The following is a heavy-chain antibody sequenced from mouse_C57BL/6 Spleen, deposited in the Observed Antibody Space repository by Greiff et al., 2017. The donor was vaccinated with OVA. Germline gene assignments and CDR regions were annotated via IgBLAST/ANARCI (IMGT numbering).Heavy chain of an antibody. CDR3: ARHYDYGAYY. CDR1: GYAFSSSW. Sequence: QVQLKESGPELVKPGASVKISCKASGYAFSSSWMNWVKQRPGKGLEWIGRIYPGDGDTNYNGKFKGKATLTADKSSSTAYMQLSSLTSEDSAVYFCARHYDYGAYYWGQGTTLTVSS. D-gene: IGHD2-4*01. CDR2: IYPGDGDT. J-gene: IGHJ2*01. V-gene: IGHV1-82*01.